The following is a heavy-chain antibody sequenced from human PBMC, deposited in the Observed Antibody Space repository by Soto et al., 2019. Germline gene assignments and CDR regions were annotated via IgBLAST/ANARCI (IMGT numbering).Heavy chain of an antibody. CDR2: FDPEDGET. Sequence: ASVKVSCKVSGCTLTELSMHWVRQAPGKGLEWMGGFDPEDGETIYAQKFQGRVTMTEDTSTDTAYMELSSLRSEDTAVYYCAASQGYYDSSGYTGAFDIWGQGTMVTVSS. CDR1: GCTLTELS. D-gene: IGHD3-22*01. CDR3: AASQGYYDSSGYTGAFDI. V-gene: IGHV1-24*01. J-gene: IGHJ3*02.